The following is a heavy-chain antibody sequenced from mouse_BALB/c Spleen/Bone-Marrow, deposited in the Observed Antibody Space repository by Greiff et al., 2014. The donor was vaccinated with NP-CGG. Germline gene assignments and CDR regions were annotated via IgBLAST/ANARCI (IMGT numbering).Heavy chain of an antibody. V-gene: IGHV14-3*02. CDR2: IDPANGNT. Sequence: VQLQQSGAELVKPGASVKLSCTASGFNIKDTYMHWVKQRPEQGLEWIGRIDPANGNTKCDPKFQGKATITADTSSNTAYLQLSSLTSEDTAVYYCATYYYSSSWGFAYWGQGTLVTVSA. CDR3: ATYYYSSSWGFAY. CDR1: GFNIKDTY. D-gene: IGHD1-1*01. J-gene: IGHJ3*01.